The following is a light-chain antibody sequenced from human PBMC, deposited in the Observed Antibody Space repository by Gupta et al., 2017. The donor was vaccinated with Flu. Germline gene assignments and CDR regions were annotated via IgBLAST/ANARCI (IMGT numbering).Light chain of an antibody. Sequence: VTISCSKNDSFLGSSVVNWYQQLPGAAPRLLRFNSDQRASGVPDRVSGSRSGTSASLAVSGLQSEDEAFYFCAIWDDSLNRLVFGGGTRLTVL. CDR1: DSFLGSSV. J-gene: IGLJ2*01. CDR2: NSD. V-gene: IGLV1-44*01. CDR3: AIWDDSLNRLV.